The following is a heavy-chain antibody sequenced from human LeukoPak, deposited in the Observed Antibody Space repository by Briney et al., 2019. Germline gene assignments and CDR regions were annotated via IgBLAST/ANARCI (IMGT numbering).Heavy chain of an antibody. CDR1: GFTFSNAW. D-gene: IGHD6-19*01. CDR2: IKSKTDGWTT. J-gene: IGHJ4*02. CDR3: VQWLVRH. Sequence: GGSLRLSCAASGFTFSNAWMSWVRQAPGKGLEWVGRIKSKTDGWTTDYAAPVKGRFTISRDDSKNTLYLQMNSLKTEDTAVYYCVQWLVRHWGQGTLVTVSS. V-gene: IGHV3-15*01.